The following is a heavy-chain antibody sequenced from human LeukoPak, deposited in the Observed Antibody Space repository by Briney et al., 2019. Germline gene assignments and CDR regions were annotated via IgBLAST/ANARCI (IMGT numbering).Heavy chain of an antibody. CDR3: ARGFYGSGSYYMDY. V-gene: IGHV3-21*01. Sequence: GGSLRLSCEASGFTFSTYNMNWVRQAPGKGLEWVSSISSFSTNTYYGDSVKGRFTISRDNAKNSLYLQMNSLRAEDTAVYYCARGFYGSGSYYMDYWGQGTLVTVSS. D-gene: IGHD3-10*01. CDR2: ISSFSTNT. J-gene: IGHJ4*02. CDR1: GFTFSTYN.